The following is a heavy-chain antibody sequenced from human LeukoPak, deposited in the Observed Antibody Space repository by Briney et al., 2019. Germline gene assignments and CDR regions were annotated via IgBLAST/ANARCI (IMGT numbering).Heavy chain of an antibody. CDR1: GYSFTKYW. CDR2: IYPGDSDT. J-gene: IGHJ3*02. CDR3: ARHLVYSGSYDDALDI. Sequence: GESLKISCKGSGYSFTKYWIGWVRQMPGKGLEWMGVIYPGDSDTRYSPSFQGQVTISADKSISTAFLQWSSLKASDTAMYYCARHLVYSGSYDDALDIWGQGTMVTVSS. V-gene: IGHV5-51*01. D-gene: IGHD1-26*01.